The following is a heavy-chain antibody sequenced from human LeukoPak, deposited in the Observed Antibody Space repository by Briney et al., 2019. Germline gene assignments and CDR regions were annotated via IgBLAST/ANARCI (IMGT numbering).Heavy chain of an antibody. J-gene: IGHJ4*02. V-gene: IGHV3-7*01. Sequence: GGSLRLSCAPSGFTFSSYWMSWVRQAPGKGLEGVANIKQDGREKYYVDSVKGRFTSSRDNAKIPLYLQMNSLRAEDTGVYYCARDPRIAARPSYFDYWGQGTLVSVSS. CDR1: GFTFSSYW. D-gene: IGHD6-6*01. CDR3: ARDPRIAARPSYFDY. CDR2: IKQDGREK.